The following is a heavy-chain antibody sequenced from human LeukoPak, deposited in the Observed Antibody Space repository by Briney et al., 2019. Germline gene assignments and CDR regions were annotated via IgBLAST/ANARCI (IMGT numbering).Heavy chain of an antibody. V-gene: IGHV3-21*01. CDR1: GFTFSSYS. J-gene: IGHJ4*02. CDR2: ISSSSSYI. CDR3: ARIHSGSYSPYFDY. Sequence: GGSLRLSCAASGFTFSSYSMNWVRQAPGKGLEWVSSISSSSSYIYYADSVKGRFTISRDNAKNSLYLQMNSLRAEDTAVYYCARIHSGSYSPYFDYWGQGTLVTVSS. D-gene: IGHD1-26*01.